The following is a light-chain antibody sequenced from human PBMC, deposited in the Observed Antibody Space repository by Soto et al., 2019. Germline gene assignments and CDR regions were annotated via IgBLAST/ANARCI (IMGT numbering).Light chain of an antibody. Sequence: EMVLTQSPGTLSLSPGERATLSCRASQSVSSSYLAWYQQQPGQAPRLLIYGSSSRATGLPDRFSGSGSGTDFPLTISRLEPEDFAVYYCQQYGSSPRTFGQGTKLDIK. V-gene: IGKV3-20*01. CDR1: QSVSSSY. CDR2: GSS. J-gene: IGKJ2*01. CDR3: QQYGSSPRT.